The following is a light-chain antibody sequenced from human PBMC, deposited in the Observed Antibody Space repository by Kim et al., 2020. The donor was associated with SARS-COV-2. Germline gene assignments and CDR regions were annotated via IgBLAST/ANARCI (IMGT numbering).Light chain of an antibody. CDR2: LGS. CDR1: QSLLHSNGYNY. Sequence: DIVMTQSPLSLPVTPGEPASISCRSSQSLLHSNGYNYLDWYLQKPGQSPQLLIYLGSNRASGVPDRFSGSGSGTDFTLNISRVEAEDVGVYYCMQALQTPPWTFGQGTKVDIK. CDR3: MQALQTPPWT. V-gene: IGKV2-28*01. J-gene: IGKJ1*01.